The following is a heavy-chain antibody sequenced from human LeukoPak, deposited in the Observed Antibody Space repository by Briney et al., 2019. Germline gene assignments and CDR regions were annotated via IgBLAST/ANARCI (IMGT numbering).Heavy chain of an antibody. CDR1: GFTFSSYT. Sequence: GGSLRLSCAASGFTFSSYTMNWVRQAPGKGLEWVSSISSSSSYIYYADSVKGRFTISRDNAKNSLYLQMNSLRAEDTAVYYCARVGKGVVPAWGQGTLVTVSS. V-gene: IGHV3-21*01. J-gene: IGHJ5*02. CDR3: ARVGKGVVPA. D-gene: IGHD2-2*01. CDR2: ISSSSSYI.